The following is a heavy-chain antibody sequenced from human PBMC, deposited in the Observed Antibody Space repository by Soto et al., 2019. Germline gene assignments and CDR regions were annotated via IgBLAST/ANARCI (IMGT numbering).Heavy chain of an antibody. CDR1: GYTFTSYG. Sequence: APVKVSCKASGYTFTSYGISWVRQAPGQGLEWMGWISAYNGNTNYAQKLQGRVTMTTDTSTSTAYMELRSLRSDDTAVYYCARDRDCTNGVCYTPFYYYGMDVWGQGTTVTVSS. J-gene: IGHJ6*02. V-gene: IGHV1-18*01. D-gene: IGHD2-8*01. CDR3: ARDRDCTNGVCYTPFYYYGMDV. CDR2: ISAYNGNT.